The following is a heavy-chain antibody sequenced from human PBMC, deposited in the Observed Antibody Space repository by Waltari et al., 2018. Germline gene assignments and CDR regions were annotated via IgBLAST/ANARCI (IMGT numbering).Heavy chain of an antibody. Sequence: EVHLLESGGGLVQPGGSLRLSCAASGFSFSFYAMSWVRQAPGKVLELVSSISGRCEGTYYADPVKGRFTISRDNSRDTLYLQINSLGAEDTAVYYCAILGGLTVTLYYFDQWGQGTLVTVSS. CDR3: AILGGLTVTLYYFDQ. CDR2: ISGRCEGT. V-gene: IGHV3-23*01. D-gene: IGHD4-17*01. CDR1: GFSFSFYA. J-gene: IGHJ4*02.